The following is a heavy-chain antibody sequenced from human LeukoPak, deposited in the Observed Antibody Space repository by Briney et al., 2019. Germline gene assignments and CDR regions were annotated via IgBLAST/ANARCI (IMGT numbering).Heavy chain of an antibody. V-gene: IGHV1-18*01. J-gene: IGHJ5*02. D-gene: IGHD6-19*01. CDR3: ARYSSGWYNWFDP. CDR1: GGTFSSYA. CDR2: ISAYNGNT. Sequence: ASVKVSCKASGGTFSSYAISWVRQAPGQGLEWMGWISAYNGNTNYAQKLQGRVTMTTDTSTSTAYMELRSLRSDDTAVYYCARYSSGWYNWFDPWGQGTLVTVSS.